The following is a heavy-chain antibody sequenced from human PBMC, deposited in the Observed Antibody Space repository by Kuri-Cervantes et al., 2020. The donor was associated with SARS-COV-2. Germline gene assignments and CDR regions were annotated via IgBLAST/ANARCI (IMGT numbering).Heavy chain of an antibody. CDR3: IAYPHGWVPGGGF. Sequence: SETLSLTCTVSGGSISSSDNYFWGWIRQPPGKGLEWIATIHSGGNTYYNVSLRSRLTMSVDTSKNQFSLRLTSVTAADMAVYYCIAYPHGWVPGGGFWGQGTLVTVSS. D-gene: IGHD6-19*01. V-gene: IGHV4-39*03. J-gene: IGHJ4*02. CDR2: IHSGGNT. CDR1: GGSISSSDNYF.